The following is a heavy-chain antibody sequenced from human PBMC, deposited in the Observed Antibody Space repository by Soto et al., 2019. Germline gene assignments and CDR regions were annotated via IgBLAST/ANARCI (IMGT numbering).Heavy chain of an antibody. V-gene: IGHV3-30*03. J-gene: IGHJ4*02. CDR3: ARVAY. CDR1: GFRFSGYG. Sequence: QVQMAESGGGVVQPGGSLRLSCAASGFRFSGYGMHWVRQAPGKGLEWVAVISDDGSTEYYADSVKGRFTTSRDNAKNSLYLEMNSLRPEDTAVYYCARVAYWGQGTLVTVSS. CDR2: ISDDGSTE.